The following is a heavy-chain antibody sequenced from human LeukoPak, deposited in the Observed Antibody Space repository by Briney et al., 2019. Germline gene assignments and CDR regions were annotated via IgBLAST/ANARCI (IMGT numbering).Heavy chain of an antibody. D-gene: IGHD5-18*01. Sequence: PGGSLRLSCAASGFTFSSYGIHWVRQAPGKGLEWVAFVRYDGSNKFYADSVKGRFTISRDNSKNTLYLQMNSLRVEDTAVYYCAKALKRGIQLFFGFDYWGQRTLVTVSS. CDR3: AKALKRGIQLFFGFDY. J-gene: IGHJ4*02. V-gene: IGHV3-30*02. CDR1: GFTFSSYG. CDR2: VRYDGSNK.